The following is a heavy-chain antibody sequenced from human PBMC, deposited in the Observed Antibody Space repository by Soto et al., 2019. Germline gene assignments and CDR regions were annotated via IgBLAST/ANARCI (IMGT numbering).Heavy chain of an antibody. D-gene: IGHD1-1*01. CDR2: FDPEDGEI. Sequence: QVQLVQSGAEVKKPGASVKVSCRISGHTLTELSVHWVRQAPGKGLEWMGGFDPEDGEIIHAQKFQGRVTMTEDTSADSAYMEVSSRTSEDTAVYYCVAGGTRWLLSPFDYWGQGTLVTVSS. CDR3: VAGGTRWLLSPFDY. J-gene: IGHJ4*02. V-gene: IGHV1-24*01. CDR1: GHTLTELS.